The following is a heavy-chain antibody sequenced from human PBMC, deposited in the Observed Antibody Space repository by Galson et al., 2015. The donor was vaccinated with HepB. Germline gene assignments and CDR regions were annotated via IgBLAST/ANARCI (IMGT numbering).Heavy chain of an antibody. Sequence: TLSLTCTVSGGSISSGSYYWGWIRQPPGKGLEWIGSIYYTGSTYYNPSLKSRVTLSIGTSKNQFSLRLSSVTAADTAVYYCASLVGASPGYYWGQGTLVTVSS. CDR2: IYYTGST. CDR1: GGSISSGSYY. J-gene: IGHJ4*02. D-gene: IGHD1-26*01. CDR3: ASLVGASPGYY. V-gene: IGHV4-39*01.